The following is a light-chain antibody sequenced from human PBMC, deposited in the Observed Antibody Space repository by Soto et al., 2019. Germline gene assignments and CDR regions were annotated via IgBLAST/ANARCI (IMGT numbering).Light chain of an antibody. CDR1: SSNIGSNN. CDR2: ANN. V-gene: IGLV1-44*01. CDR3: AALDDSLNGYV. Sequence: QSVLTQPPSASGTPGQRVTIFCSGSSSNIGSNNVNWCQQFPGTAPKLLIYANNQRPSGVPDRFSGSKSDTSASLAISGLQSDDEADYYCAALDDSLNGYVLGAGTKVTVL. J-gene: IGLJ1*01.